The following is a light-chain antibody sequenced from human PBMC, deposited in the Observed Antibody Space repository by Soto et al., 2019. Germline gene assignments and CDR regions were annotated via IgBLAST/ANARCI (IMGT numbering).Light chain of an antibody. CDR1: QSISRN. J-gene: IGKJ3*01. CDR2: AAS. Sequence: DIQMTQSPPSLSASVGDRVTITCRASQSISRNLNWHQQKPGKAPKLLIYAASSLQSGVPARFSGSGSGTEFTLTITSLQPEDVATYFCQQSYSTPFTFGLGTKVDIK. V-gene: IGKV1-39*01. CDR3: QQSYSTPFT.